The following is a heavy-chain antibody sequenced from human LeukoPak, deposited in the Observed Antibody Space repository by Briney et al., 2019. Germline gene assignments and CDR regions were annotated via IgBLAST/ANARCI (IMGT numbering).Heavy chain of an antibody. CDR2: MNPNSGNT. V-gene: IGHV1-8*01. J-gene: IGHJ5*02. D-gene: IGHD6-13*01. CDR1: GYTFTSYD. CDR3: ARSIPGIAAAGTWSWFDP. Sequence: ASVKVSCKASGYTFTSYDINWVRQATGQGLEWMGWMNPNSGNTGYAQKFQGRVTMTRNTSMSTAYMELSSLRSEDTAVYYCARSIPGIAAAGTWSWFDPWGQGTLVTVSS.